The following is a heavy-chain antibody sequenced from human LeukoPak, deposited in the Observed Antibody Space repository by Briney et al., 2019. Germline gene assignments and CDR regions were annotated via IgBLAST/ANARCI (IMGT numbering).Heavy chain of an antibody. V-gene: IGHV3-53*01. CDR2: IYSGGSS. CDR3: ARASSSGYYYMDV. CDR1: GFTVSSNY. D-gene: IGHD3-10*01. J-gene: IGHJ6*03. Sequence: GGSLRLSCAASGFTVSSNYMNWVRQAPGKGLEWVSVIYSGGSSYYADSVRGRFTISRDNSKNTLYLQMNSLRAEDTAVYYCARASSSGYYYMDVWGKGTTVTVSS.